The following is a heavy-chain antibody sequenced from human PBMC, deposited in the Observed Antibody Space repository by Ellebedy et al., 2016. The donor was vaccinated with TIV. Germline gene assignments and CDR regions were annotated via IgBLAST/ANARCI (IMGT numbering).Heavy chain of an antibody. CDR2: IYHSGST. J-gene: IGHJ5*02. V-gene: IGHV4-4*02. Sequence: MPSETLSLTCAVSGGSISSTNWWSWVRQPPGKGLEWIGEIYHSGSTNYNPSLKSRATISIDKSKNQFSLTLTSVTAADTAVYYCARGDPSTPIDPWGQGMLVTVSS. CDR1: GGSISSTNW. D-gene: IGHD3-16*01. CDR3: ARGDPSTPIDP.